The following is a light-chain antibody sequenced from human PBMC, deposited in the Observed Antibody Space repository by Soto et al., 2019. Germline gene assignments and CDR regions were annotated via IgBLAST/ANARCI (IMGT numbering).Light chain of an antibody. V-gene: IGKV3-20*01. CDR1: QSVSSSY. Sequence: EIVLTQSPGTLSLSAGESATLXCRASQSVSSSYLAWYQQKPGXDPRLLIYGASSRATGIPDRFSGSGSGTDFTLTISRLEPEDFAVYYCQQYGRTFGPGTKVDI. CDR2: GAS. J-gene: IGKJ3*01. CDR3: QQYGRT.